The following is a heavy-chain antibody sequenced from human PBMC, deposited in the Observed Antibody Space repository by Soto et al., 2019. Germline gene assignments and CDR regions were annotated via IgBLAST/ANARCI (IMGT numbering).Heavy chain of an antibody. V-gene: IGHV1-46*01. Sequence: ASVKVSCKASGYTFTSYYMHWVRQAPGQGLEWMGIINPSGGSTSYAQKFQGRVTMTRDTSTSTVYMELSSLRSEDTAVYYCAREIGPTDYYDSSGYGWFDPWGQGTLVTVSS. J-gene: IGHJ5*02. CDR3: AREIGPTDYYDSSGYGWFDP. CDR1: GYTFTSYY. D-gene: IGHD3-22*01. CDR2: INPSGGST.